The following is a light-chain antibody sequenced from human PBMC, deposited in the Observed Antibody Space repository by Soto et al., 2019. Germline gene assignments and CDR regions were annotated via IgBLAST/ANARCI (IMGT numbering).Light chain of an antibody. V-gene: IGLV2-14*01. Sequence: HSALTQPASVSGSPGQSITISCSGTSSDVGGYDHVSWYQHHPGEAPKLMIYEVSYRPSGVSTRFSGSKSGNTASLTISGLQAEDEADYYCSSYTSSSTGGLFGGGTKLTVL. CDR1: SSDVGGYDH. CDR3: SSYTSSSTGGL. J-gene: IGLJ2*01. CDR2: EVS.